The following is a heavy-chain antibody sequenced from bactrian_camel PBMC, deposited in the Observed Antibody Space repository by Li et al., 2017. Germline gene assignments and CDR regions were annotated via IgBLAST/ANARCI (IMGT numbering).Heavy chain of an antibody. Sequence: DVQLVESGGGLVQPGGSLRLSCAASGFTFSDYTMTWVRQTPGQEREAVAGLDADGGVRYADAVKGRFTVAWGKGRMVPDLHMNSLKPEDSATYYCAAEGGCWMHSGPWFTPSYWGRGTQVTVSS. J-gene: IGHJ4*01. CDR1: GFTFSDYT. CDR2: LDADGGV. D-gene: IGHD1*01. CDR3: AAEGGCWMHSGPWFTPSY. V-gene: IGHV3S10*01.